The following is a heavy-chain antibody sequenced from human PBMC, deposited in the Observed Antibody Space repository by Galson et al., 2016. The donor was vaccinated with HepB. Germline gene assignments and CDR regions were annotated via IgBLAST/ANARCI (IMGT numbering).Heavy chain of an antibody. D-gene: IGHD7-27*01. J-gene: IGHJ3*01. Sequence: TLSLTCVVSGASVGTHGYSWSWIRQPPGKGLECIGFSHHSGSAYYNPSLKSRVTISVERSKNEFSLRLNSVTAADTAVYFCARRAGDEDAFDVWGQGTMVTVSS. CDR3: ARRAGDEDAFDV. CDR1: GASVGTHGYS. V-gene: IGHV4-30-2*01. CDR2: SHHSGSA.